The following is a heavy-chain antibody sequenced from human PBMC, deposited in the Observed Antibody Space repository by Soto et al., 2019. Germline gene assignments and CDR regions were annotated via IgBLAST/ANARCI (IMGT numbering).Heavy chain of an antibody. CDR3: ARFAGSGYYHSY. CDR2: IYFSGST. CDR1: GGSISSYY. V-gene: IGHV4-59*01. Sequence: QVQLQESGPGLVKPSETLSLTCTVSGGSISSYYWSWIRQPPGKGLEWIGYIYFSGSTNYNPSTKSRVTISVATSKNQFSLKLRSVTAADTAVYYCARFAGSGYYHSYWGQGILVTVSS. J-gene: IGHJ4*02. D-gene: IGHD3-22*01.